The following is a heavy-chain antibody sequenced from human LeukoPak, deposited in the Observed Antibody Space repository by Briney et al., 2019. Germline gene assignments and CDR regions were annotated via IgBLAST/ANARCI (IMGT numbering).Heavy chain of an antibody. J-gene: IGHJ6*03. CDR3: ARERKYYYMDL. V-gene: IGHV3-48*01. D-gene: IGHD2/OR15-2a*01. CDR1: EFSFSNFN. CDR2: ISNTASAT. Sequence: GGSLRLSCVGSEFSFSNFNMIWVRQAAGKGPEYTSHISNTASATYYIDSVRGRFTISRDNARNSLYLQMDSLRAEDTAVYYCARERKYYYMDLWGKGTTVTVS.